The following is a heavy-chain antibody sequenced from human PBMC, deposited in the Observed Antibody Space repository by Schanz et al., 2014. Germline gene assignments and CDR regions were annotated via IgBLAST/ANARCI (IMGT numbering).Heavy chain of an antibody. CDR3: ARGGPAYYFDD. V-gene: IGHV3-66*01. Sequence: EAQLVESGGGLVQPGGSLRLSCAASGFSVGNKYMNWVRQAPGKGVEWVSFIYIGGNTYYADSVKGRFTISRDNSKNTVYIQMNSLRAEDTAVYYCARGGPAYYFDDWGQGTLVTVSS. CDR1: GFSVGNKY. J-gene: IGHJ4*02. CDR2: IYIGGNT.